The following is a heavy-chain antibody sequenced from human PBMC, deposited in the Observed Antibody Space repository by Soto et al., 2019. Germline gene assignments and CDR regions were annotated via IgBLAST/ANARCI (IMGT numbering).Heavy chain of an antibody. V-gene: IGHV3-48*01. CDR3: ARVTLRYFDKDY. CDR1: GFTFSSYS. Sequence: GGSLRLSCAASGFTFSSYSMNWVRQAPGKGLEWVSYINSSSSNIYYADSVKGRFTISRDNAKNSLYLQMNSLRAEDTAVYYCARVTLRYFDKDYWGQGTLVTVSS. D-gene: IGHD1-26*01. CDR2: INSSSSNI. J-gene: IGHJ4*02.